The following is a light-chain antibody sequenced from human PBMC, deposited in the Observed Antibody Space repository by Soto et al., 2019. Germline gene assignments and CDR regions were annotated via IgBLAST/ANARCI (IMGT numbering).Light chain of an antibody. J-gene: IGKJ4*01. Sequence: EIVLMQSPGTLSLFPGERATLSCRASQSVSSSYLACYQQKPGQSPRLLIYGASSRATGIPDRFSGSGSGADFPLTISRLEPEDFAVYYCQQYCSSPLTFGGGTKVDIK. CDR3: QQYCSSPLT. V-gene: IGKV3-20*01. CDR1: QSVSSSY. CDR2: GAS.